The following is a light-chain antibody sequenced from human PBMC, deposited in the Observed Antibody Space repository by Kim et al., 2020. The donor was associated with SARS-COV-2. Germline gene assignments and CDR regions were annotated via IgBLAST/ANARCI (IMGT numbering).Light chain of an antibody. V-gene: IGKV3-20*01. CDR2: GAS. Sequence: LASGERATPSCRARQGVSSRLFVWHTEKPGAAPRLLIYGASSRATDITDSLSGSGSETVFTHNKSRREPEDFAVYYCQQYGSSPQTCRKGKKLEIK. CDR3: QQYGSSPQT. J-gene: IGKJ2*01. CDR1: QGVSSRL.